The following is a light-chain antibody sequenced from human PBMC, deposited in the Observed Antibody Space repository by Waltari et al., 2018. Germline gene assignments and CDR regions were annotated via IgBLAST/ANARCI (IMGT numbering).Light chain of an antibody. Sequence: QSVLTQPPSVSAAPGRRVTISCTGDISHIGAGYDLHWYQQLPETSPKLLIYGNNNRPSGVPDRFSASRSGTSASLAITGLQAEDEADYYCQSFDGRRTLFGGGTKLTVL. V-gene: IGLV1-40*01. CDR1: ISHIGAGYD. CDR2: GNN. J-gene: IGLJ2*01. CDR3: QSFDGRRTL.